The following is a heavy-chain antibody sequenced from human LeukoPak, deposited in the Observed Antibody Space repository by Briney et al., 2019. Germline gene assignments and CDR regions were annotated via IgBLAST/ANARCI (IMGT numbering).Heavy chain of an antibody. D-gene: IGHD3-10*01. V-gene: IGHV4-34*01. CDR3: ARGRGGAGRITMVRGVIKNWFDP. Sequence: SETLSLTCAVYGGSFSGYYWSWIRQRPGKGLEWIGEINHSGSTNYNPSLKSRVTISVDTSKNQFSLNLSSVTAADTAVYYCARGRGGAGRITMVRGVIKNWFDPWGQGTLVTVSS. CDR2: INHSGST. J-gene: IGHJ5*02. CDR1: GGSFSGYY.